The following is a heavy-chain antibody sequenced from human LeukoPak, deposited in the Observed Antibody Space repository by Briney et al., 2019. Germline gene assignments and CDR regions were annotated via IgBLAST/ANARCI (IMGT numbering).Heavy chain of an antibody. J-gene: IGHJ4*02. Sequence: PGGSLRLSCAASGFTVSSNYITWVRQAPGKGLEWVSAIYSGGTTYYADSVKGRFTISRDNSKNTVYLQINTPRTDDAAIYYCAKPYPTLTTSAVLDNWGQGTLVTVSS. D-gene: IGHD1-1*01. CDR1: GFTVSSNY. CDR2: IYSGGTT. CDR3: AKPYPTLTTSAVLDN. V-gene: IGHV3-53*05.